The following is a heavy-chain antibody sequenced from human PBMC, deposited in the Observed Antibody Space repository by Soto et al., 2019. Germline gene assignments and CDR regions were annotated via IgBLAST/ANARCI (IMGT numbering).Heavy chain of an antibody. CDR2: IKQDGSKK. D-gene: IGHD3-9*01. J-gene: IGHJ6*03. CDR3: ARAYYDILPMDV. CDR1: GFPFSSHC. Sequence: GGFLRLSCAASGFPFSSHCITWVRQAPGKGLEWVAYIKQDGSKKYYVDSVMGRFTISRDNSKNTLYLQMNSLRAEDTAVYYCARAYYDILPMDVWGKGTTVTVSS. V-gene: IGHV3-7*04.